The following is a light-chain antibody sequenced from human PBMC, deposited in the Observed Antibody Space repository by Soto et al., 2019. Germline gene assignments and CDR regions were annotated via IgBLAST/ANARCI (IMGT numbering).Light chain of an antibody. Sequence: IQMTQSPTSLSASVGDRVTLTCPASQDISNYLNWYQQKPGKAPKLLIYDASNLETGVPSRFSGSGSGTDFTFTITSLQPEDIATYYCQQYKHLITFGQGKRLEIK. CDR1: QDISNY. V-gene: IGKV1-33*01. J-gene: IGKJ5*01. CDR3: QQYKHLIT. CDR2: DAS.